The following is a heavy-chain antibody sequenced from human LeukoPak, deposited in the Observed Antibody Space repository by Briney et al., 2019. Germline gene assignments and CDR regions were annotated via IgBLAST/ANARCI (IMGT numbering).Heavy chain of an antibody. CDR1: GFTFDDYA. V-gene: IGHV3-9*01. CDR2: ISWNSGSI. Sequence: PGGSLRLSCAASGFTFDDYAMHWVRQAPGKGLEWVSGISWNSGSIGYADSVKGRFTISRDNAKNSLYLQMNSLRAEDTALYYCCSLLILRSRHDAFDIWGQGTMVTVSS. CDR3: CSLLILRSRHDAFDI. J-gene: IGHJ3*02. D-gene: IGHD2-15*01.